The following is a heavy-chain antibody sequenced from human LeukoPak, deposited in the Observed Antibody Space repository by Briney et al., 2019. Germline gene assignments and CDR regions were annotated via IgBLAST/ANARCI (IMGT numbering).Heavy chain of an antibody. CDR2: SYYSGST. D-gene: IGHD3-3*01. V-gene: IGHV4-61*10. CDR3: ARDERATVFGMVQDAFDI. Sequence: SETLSLTCTVAGGSISSGSFYWRWIRQPAGKGLEWIDYSYYSGSTKYNPSLRSRVTISVDTSKNQFSLKLRSVTAADTAVYYCARDERATVFGMVQDAFDIWGQGTMVTVSS. CDR1: GGSISSGSFY. J-gene: IGHJ3*02.